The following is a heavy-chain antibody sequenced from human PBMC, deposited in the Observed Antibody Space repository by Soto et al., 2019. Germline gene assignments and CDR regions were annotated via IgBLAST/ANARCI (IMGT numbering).Heavy chain of an antibody. V-gene: IGHV3-74*01. J-gene: IGHJ4*02. Sequence: LSCAASGFSFSSNWMHWVRQAPGKGLVWVSRINTDGTTTNYADSVKGRFTISRDNAKNTLYLQMNSLRAEDTAVYYCTRFGNYYDSSGLLYWGQGTLVTVSS. CDR1: GFSFSSNW. CDR3: TRFGNYYDSSGLLY. D-gene: IGHD3-22*01. CDR2: INTDGTTT.